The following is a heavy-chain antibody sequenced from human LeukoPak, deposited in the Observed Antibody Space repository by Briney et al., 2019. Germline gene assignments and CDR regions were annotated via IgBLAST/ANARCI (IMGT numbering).Heavy chain of an antibody. J-gene: IGHJ4*02. D-gene: IGHD6-13*01. CDR3: ATEELAAAGTVLDY. CDR2: ISGGGSTI. CDR1: GFTFSDYY. V-gene: IGHV3-11*04. Sequence: PGGSLRLSCAASGFTFSDYYMSWIRQAPGKGLEWISYISGGGSTIYYADSVKGRFTISRDNAKNSLYLQMNSLRAEDTAVYYCATEELAAAGTVLDYWGQGTLVTVSS.